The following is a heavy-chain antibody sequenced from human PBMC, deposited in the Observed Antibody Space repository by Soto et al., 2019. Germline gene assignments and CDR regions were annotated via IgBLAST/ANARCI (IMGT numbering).Heavy chain of an antibody. D-gene: IGHD3-9*01. CDR2: IIPILGIA. Sequence: QVQLVQSGAEVKKPGSSVKVSCKASGGTFSSYTISWVRQAPGQGLEWMGRIIPILGIANYAQKFQGRVTITADKSTSTAYMELSSLRSEDTAVYYCASITTAPGRYYYILTGYLQEDYWGQGTLVTVSS. V-gene: IGHV1-69*02. J-gene: IGHJ4*02. CDR3: ASITTAPGRYYYILTGYLQEDY. CDR1: GGTFSSYT.